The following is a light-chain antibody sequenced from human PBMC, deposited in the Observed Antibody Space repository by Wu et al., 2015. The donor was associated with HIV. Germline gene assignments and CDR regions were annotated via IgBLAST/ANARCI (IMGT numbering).Light chain of an antibody. Sequence: EIVLTQSPGTLCLSPGETATLSCRASQSVSHNYLAWYQQKPGQAPWLLLYGASSRTTGVPDRFRGSGSGTDFTLTINRLEPEDFAVYYCQQYSNSPRTFGPRDQSGTQT. CDR3: QQYSNSPRT. CDR1: QSVSHNY. CDR2: GAS. J-gene: IGKJ1*01. V-gene: IGKV3-20*01.